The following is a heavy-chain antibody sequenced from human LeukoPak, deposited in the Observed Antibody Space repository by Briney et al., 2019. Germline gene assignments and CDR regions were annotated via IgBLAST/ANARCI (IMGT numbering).Heavy chain of an antibody. V-gene: IGHV4-4*07. CDR2: IYTTGST. CDR1: GGSIRTYY. CDR3: ATTRSTVTTATVLDY. J-gene: IGHJ4*02. D-gene: IGHD4-17*01. Sequence: SETLSLTCTVSGGSIRTYYWSWVRQPAGKGLEWIGRIYTTGSTTYNPSLKSRVTMSLDTSKNQFSLNLSSVTAADTAVYCCATTRSTVTTATVLDYWGQGTLVTVSS.